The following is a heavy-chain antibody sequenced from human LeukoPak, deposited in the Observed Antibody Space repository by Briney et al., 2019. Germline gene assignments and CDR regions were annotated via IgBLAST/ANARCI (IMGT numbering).Heavy chain of an antibody. V-gene: IGHV3-74*01. CDR2: INSDVSST. CDR1: GFTFISYW. Sequence: PGGSLRLSCAASGFTFISYWMHWVRQAPGKGLVWVSRINSDVSSTSYADSVKGRFTISRDNAKNTLYLQMNSLRAEDTAVYYCASGGYCSSTSCYGSAFDIWGQGTMVTVSS. CDR3: ASGGYCSSTSCYGSAFDI. D-gene: IGHD2-2*01. J-gene: IGHJ3*02.